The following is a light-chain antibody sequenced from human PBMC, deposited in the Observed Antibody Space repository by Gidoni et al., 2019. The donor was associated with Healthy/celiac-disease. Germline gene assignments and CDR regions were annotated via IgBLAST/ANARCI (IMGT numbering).Light chain of an antibody. Sequence: EIVMTQSPATLSVSPGERATLSCRASQSVSSSLAWYQQKPGQAPRILIYGASTRATGIPARFSGSGSGTEFTLTISSLQSEDFAVYYCQQYNKWPPSTFXPXTKVDIK. CDR2: GAS. CDR1: QSVSSS. CDR3: QQYNKWPPST. J-gene: IGKJ3*01. V-gene: IGKV3-15*01.